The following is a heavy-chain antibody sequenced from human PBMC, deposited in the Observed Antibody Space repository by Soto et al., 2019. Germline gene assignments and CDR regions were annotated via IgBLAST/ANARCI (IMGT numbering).Heavy chain of an antibody. J-gene: IGHJ6*03. Sequence: PGESLKISCKGSGYSFTSYWIGWVRQMPWKGLEWMGIIYPGDSDTRYSPSFQGQVTISADKSISTAYLQWSSLKASDTAMYYCARDRYCSSTSCAYMDVWGKGTTVTVSS. CDR1: GYSFTSYW. V-gene: IGHV5-51*01. CDR3: ARDRYCSSTSCAYMDV. D-gene: IGHD2-2*01. CDR2: IYPGDSDT.